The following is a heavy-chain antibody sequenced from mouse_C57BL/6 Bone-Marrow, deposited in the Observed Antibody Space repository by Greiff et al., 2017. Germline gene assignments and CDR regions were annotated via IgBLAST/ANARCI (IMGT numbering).Heavy chain of an antibody. J-gene: IGHJ1*03. Sequence: VQLQQPGAELVRPGTSVKLSCKASGYTFTSYWMHWVQQRPGQGLEWIGVIDPSDSYTNYTQKFKGKATLTVDTSSSTAYLQLSGLTSEDSAVYYLASRWLLCDFDVWGTGTTVTVSA. CDR2: IDPSDSYT. V-gene: IGHV1-59*01. CDR3: ASRWLLCDFDV. D-gene: IGHD2-3*01. CDR1: GYTFTSYW.